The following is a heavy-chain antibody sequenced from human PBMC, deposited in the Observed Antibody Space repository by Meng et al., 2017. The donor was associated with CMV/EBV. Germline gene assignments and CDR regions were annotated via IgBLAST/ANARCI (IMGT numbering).Heavy chain of an antibody. D-gene: IGHD2-15*01. V-gene: IGHV3-20*04. CDR3: ARVPYQLLPTYYDYGMDV. CDR1: GFTFDDYG. Sequence: GGSLRLSCAAYGFTFDDYGMSWVRQAPGKGLEWVSAINWNGDTTGYADSVKGRFTVSRDNAKNSLYLQMNSLRDEDTALYYCARVPYQLLPTYYDYGMDVWGQGTTVTVSS. J-gene: IGHJ6*02. CDR2: INWNGDTT.